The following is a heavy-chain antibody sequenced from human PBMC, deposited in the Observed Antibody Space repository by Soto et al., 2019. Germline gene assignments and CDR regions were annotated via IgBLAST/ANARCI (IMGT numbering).Heavy chain of an antibody. CDR3: ARMSVAGKVY. V-gene: IGHV4-61*01. CDR2: IYYSGST. CDR1: GGSVSSGSYY. J-gene: IGHJ4*02. Sequence: QVQLQESGPGLVKPSETLSLTCTVSGGSVSSGSYYWSWIRQPPGKGLEWIGYIYYSGSTNYNPSLKSRVTISVDTSKNQFSLKLSSVTAADTAVYYCARMSVAGKVYWGQGTLVTVSS. D-gene: IGHD6-19*01.